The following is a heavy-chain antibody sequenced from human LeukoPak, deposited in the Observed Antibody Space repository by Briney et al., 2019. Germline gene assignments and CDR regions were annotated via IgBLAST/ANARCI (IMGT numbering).Heavy chain of an antibody. CDR3: APDGSTGGY. CDR1: GFTFDDYA. J-gene: IGHJ4*02. V-gene: IGHV3-9*01. CDR2: ISWNGGSI. Sequence: GGSLRLSCAASGFTFDDYAMHWVRQAPGKGLEWVSGISWNGGSIGYADSVKGRFTISRDNAKNSLYLQMNSLRAEDTALYYCAPDGSTGGYWGQGTLVTVSS. D-gene: IGHD3-10*01.